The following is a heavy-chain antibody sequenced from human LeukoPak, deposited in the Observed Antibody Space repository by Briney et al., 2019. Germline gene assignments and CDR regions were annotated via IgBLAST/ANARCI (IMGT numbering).Heavy chain of an antibody. J-gene: IGHJ3*02. Sequence: SETLSLTCTVSGGSISSSSYYWGWIRQPPGKGLEWIGSIYYSGSTYYNPSLKSRVTISVDTSKNQFSLKLSSVTAADTAVYYCAVSESRNCSGGSCYLHAFDIWGQGTMVTVSS. D-gene: IGHD2-15*01. CDR3: AVSESRNCSGGSCYLHAFDI. V-gene: IGHV4-39*01. CDR2: IYYSGST. CDR1: GGSISSSSYY.